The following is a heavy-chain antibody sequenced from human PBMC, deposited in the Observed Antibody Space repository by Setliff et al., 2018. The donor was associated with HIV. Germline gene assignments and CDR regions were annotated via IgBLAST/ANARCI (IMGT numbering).Heavy chain of an antibody. CDR1: GGSISSGSYY. J-gene: IGHJ6*03. V-gene: IGHV4-61*09. Sequence: SETLSLTCTVSGGSISSGSYYWSWIRQPAGKRLEWIGHIYTSGFTNYNPSLNSRVNISLDASKDRFSLRLSSVTAADTAVYYCARPSVVPAAMSYYYHYHMDVWGKGTTVTVSS. CDR3: ARPSVVPAAMSYYYHYHMDV. D-gene: IGHD2-2*01. CDR2: IYTSGFT.